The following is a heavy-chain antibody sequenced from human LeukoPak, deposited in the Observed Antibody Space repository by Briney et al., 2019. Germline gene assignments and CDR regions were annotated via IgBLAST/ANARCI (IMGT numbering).Heavy chain of an antibody. V-gene: IGHV1-2*02. Sequence: GASVKVSCKASGYTFTSYDINWVRQAPGQGLEWMGWINPNSGGTNYAQKFQGRVTMTRDTSISTAYMELSRLRSDDTAVYYCARALYSSGYYYFGYWGQGTLVTVSS. D-gene: IGHD3-22*01. CDR2: INPNSGGT. CDR1: GYTFTSYD. CDR3: ARALYSSGYYYFGY. J-gene: IGHJ4*02.